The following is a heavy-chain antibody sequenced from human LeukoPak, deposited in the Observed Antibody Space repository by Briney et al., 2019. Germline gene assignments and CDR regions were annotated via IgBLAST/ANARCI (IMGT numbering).Heavy chain of an antibody. J-gene: IGHJ5*02. V-gene: IGHV3-23*01. Sequence: GGSLRLSCAASGFTFSSYAMSWVRQAPGKGLEWVSAISGSGGSTYYADSVKGRFTISRDNSKNTLYLQMNSLRAEDTAVYYCASLVNIVVVIAILLAWFDPWGQGTLVTVSS. CDR1: GFTFSSYA. D-gene: IGHD2-21*01. CDR3: ASLVNIVVVIAILLAWFDP. CDR2: ISGSGGST.